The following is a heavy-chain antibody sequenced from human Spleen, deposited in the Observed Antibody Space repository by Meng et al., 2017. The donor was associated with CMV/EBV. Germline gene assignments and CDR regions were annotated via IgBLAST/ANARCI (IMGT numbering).Heavy chain of an antibody. V-gene: IGHV3-21*01. J-gene: IGHJ1*01. CDR2: ITSRTYF. Sequence: SGVTVSPYTMNWVRQAPGKGLEWVSSITSRTYFYHADSVKGRFTISKDNVKNSLYLEMHSLRAEDTAVYYCARDLENDFVTGSSPLGFWGRGTLVTVSS. D-gene: IGHD3-9*01. CDR3: ARDLENDFVTGSSPLGF. CDR1: GVTVSPYT.